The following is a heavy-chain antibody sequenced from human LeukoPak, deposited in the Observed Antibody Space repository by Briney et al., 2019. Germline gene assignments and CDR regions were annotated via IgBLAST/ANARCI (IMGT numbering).Heavy chain of an antibody. D-gene: IGHD6-19*01. CDR2: IIPILGIA. J-gene: IGHJ4*02. CDR3: ARGPAASSGWYRERYYFDY. Sequence: GASVKVSCKASGGTLSSYAISWVRQAPGQGLEWMGRIIPILGIANYAQKFQGRVTITADKSTSTAYMELSSLRSEDTAVYYCARGPAASSGWYRERYYFDYWGQGTLVTVSS. V-gene: IGHV1-69*04. CDR1: GGTLSSYA.